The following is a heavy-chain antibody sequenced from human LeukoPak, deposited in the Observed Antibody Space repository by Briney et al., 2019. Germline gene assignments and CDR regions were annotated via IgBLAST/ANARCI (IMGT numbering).Heavy chain of an antibody. CDR3: AKSPPSLKLVVPAATDYYYYYYMDV. CDR2: IYYSGST. Sequence: SETLSLTCTVSGGSISSSSYHWGWIRQPPGKGLEWIGSIYYSGSTYYNPSLKSRVTISVDTSKNQFSLKLSSVTAADTAVYYCAKSPPSLKLVVPAATDYYYYYYMDVWGKGTTVTVSS. J-gene: IGHJ6*03. CDR1: GGSISSSSYH. D-gene: IGHD2-2*01. V-gene: IGHV4-39*07.